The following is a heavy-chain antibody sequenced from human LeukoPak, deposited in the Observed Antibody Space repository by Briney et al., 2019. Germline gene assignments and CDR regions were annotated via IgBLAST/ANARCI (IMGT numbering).Heavy chain of an antibody. V-gene: IGHV4-61*02. Sequence: SETLSLTCTVSGGSISSGSYYWSWIRQPAGKGLEWIGRIYTSGSTNYNPSLKSRVTMSVDTSKNQFSLKLSSVTAADTAVYYCARVVVPAATRLRRSYYYYMDVWGKGTTVTISS. CDR3: ARVVVPAATRLRRSYYYYMDV. CDR1: GGSISSGSYY. J-gene: IGHJ6*03. CDR2: IYTSGST. D-gene: IGHD2-2*01.